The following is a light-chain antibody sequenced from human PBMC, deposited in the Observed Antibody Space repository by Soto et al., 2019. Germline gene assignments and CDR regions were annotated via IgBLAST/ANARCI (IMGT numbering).Light chain of an antibody. V-gene: IGKV3-20*01. CDR3: QQYGNSPQT. CDR1: HSVSDNY. CDR2: GAS. J-gene: IGKJ1*01. Sequence: IVLTQSPGTLPLSPGERATLSCRAGHSVSDNYIAWYQHKPDQSPRLLIYGASTRATGIPDRFSGSGSGTDFTLTISRLEPEDFAVYFCQQYGNSPQTFGQGTKVELK.